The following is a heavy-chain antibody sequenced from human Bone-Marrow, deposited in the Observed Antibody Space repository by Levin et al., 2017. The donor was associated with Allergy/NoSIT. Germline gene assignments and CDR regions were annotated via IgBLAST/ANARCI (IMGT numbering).Heavy chain of an antibody. Sequence: GGSLRLSCAASGFIFRNYAMNWVRQAPGKGLEWVSQISGSGGNTHYADSVKGRFTISRDNSKNTLYLQMNSLRVEDTAVYYCAGYDTSAYHSPFDYWGQGTLVTVSS. CDR2: ISGSGGNT. V-gene: IGHV3-23*01. D-gene: IGHD3-22*01. CDR1: GFIFRNYA. CDR3: AGYDTSAYHSPFDY. J-gene: IGHJ4*02.